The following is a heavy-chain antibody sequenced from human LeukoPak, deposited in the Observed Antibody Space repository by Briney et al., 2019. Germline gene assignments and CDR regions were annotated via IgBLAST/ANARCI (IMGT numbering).Heavy chain of an antibody. V-gene: IGHV3-7*01. D-gene: IGHD3-3*01. Sequence: GGSLRLSCAASGFTFSSYWMSWVRQAPGKGLEWVANIKQDGSEKYYVDSVKGRFTISRDNAKNPLYLQMNSLRAEDTAVYYCARDFAHSDFWSGKYYFDYWGQGTLVTVSS. CDR2: IKQDGSEK. CDR1: GFTFSSYW. J-gene: IGHJ4*02. CDR3: ARDFAHSDFWSGKYYFDY.